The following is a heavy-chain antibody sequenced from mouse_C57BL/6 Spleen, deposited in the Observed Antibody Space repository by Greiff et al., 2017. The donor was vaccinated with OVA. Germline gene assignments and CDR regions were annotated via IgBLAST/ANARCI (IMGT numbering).Heavy chain of an antibody. CDR2: IYPGDGDT. V-gene: IGHV1-80*01. CDR3: AFITTVVGYFDY. Sequence: VKLQESGAELVKPGASVKISCKASGYAFSSYWMNWVKQRPGKGLEWIGQIYPGDGDTNYNGKFKGKATLTADKSSSTAYMQLSSLTSEDSAVYFCAFITTVVGYFDYWGQGTTLTVSS. J-gene: IGHJ2*01. CDR1: GYAFSSYW. D-gene: IGHD1-1*01.